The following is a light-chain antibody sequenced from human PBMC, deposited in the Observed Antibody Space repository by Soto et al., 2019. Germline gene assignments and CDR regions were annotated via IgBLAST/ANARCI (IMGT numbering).Light chain of an antibody. CDR1: QSISGH. J-gene: IGKJ1*01. V-gene: IGKV3-15*01. CDR2: GAS. CDR3: QQYNKWPGT. Sequence: EIVMTQSPATLSVSPGERATLSCRASQSISGHLAWFQQKPGQPPRLLIYGASTRATGIPARFSGSGSGTEFTVTISSLQSEDSAVYYCQQYNKWPGTFGQGTKVDIK.